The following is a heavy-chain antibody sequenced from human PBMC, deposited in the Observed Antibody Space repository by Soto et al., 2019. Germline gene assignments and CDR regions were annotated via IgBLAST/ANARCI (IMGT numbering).Heavy chain of an antibody. Sequence: GGSLRLSCATSGFTVSSNYMSWVRQAPGKGLEWVSVIYSGDSTYYADSVKGRFTISRDNSKNTLYLQMNSLRAEDTAVYYCASGSLHYYDSSGYQYYFDYWGQGTLVTVSS. CDR3: ASGSLHYYDSSGYQYYFDY. J-gene: IGHJ4*02. V-gene: IGHV3-53*01. D-gene: IGHD3-22*01. CDR2: IYSGDST. CDR1: GFTVSSNY.